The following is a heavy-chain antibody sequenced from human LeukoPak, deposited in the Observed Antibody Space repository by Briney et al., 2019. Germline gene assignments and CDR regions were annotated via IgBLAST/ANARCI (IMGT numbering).Heavy chain of an antibody. Sequence: SSETLSLTCAVYGGSFSGYYWSWIRQPAGKGLEWIGRISSSGSTNYNPSLKSRVTISVDTSKNQFSLKLSSVTAADTAVYFCARGPYSYDSSGAFDIWGQGTMVTVSS. V-gene: IGHV4-59*10. CDR2: ISSSGST. D-gene: IGHD3-22*01. CDR3: ARGPYSYDSSGAFDI. J-gene: IGHJ3*02. CDR1: GGSFSGYY.